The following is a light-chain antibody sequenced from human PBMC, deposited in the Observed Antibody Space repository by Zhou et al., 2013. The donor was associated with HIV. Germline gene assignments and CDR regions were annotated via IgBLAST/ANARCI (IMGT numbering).Light chain of an antibody. CDR2: ATS. Sequence: DIQMTQSPSSLSASVGDRVTFTCRAGQDISKSLAWYQQKPGKAPKLLLYATSTLETGVPSRFSGGGSGTDYTLTIYSLQPEDFATYYCQQYYSSPRFGQGTRLEIK. CDR1: QDISKS. CDR3: QQYYSSPR. V-gene: IGKV1-NL1*01. J-gene: IGKJ2*01.